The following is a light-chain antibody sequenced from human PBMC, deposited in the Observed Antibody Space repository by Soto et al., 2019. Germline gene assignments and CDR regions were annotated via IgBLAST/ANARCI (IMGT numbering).Light chain of an antibody. Sequence: EIVLTQSPATLSLSPGERATLSCRASQSVGSYLVWYQQKPGQAPRLLIYDASKRATGIPERVSGSGSGTDFTLTISSLEHEDFAVYYCQQRSDWPRAFGGGTKVEMK. V-gene: IGKV3-11*01. CDR1: QSVGSY. J-gene: IGKJ4*01. CDR3: QQRSDWPRA. CDR2: DAS.